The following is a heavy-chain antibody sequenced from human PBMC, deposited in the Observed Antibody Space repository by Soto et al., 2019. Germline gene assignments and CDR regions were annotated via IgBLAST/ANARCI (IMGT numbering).Heavy chain of an antibody. Sequence: VGSLRLSCAASGFTFSGFSMNWVRQAPGKGLEWVSSVTSSPSSMFYADSVKGRFTISRDDAKDSLFLQMNSLRADDTAVYYCAREADFASSGYVLDYWGLGTLVTVSS. CDR2: VTSSPSSM. V-gene: IGHV3-21*01. CDR1: GFTFSGFS. CDR3: AREADFASSGYVLDY. J-gene: IGHJ4*02. D-gene: IGHD3-22*01.